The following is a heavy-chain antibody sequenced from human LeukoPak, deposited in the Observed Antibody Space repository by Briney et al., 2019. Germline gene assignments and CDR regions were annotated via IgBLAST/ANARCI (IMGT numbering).Heavy chain of an antibody. V-gene: IGHV3-21*01. CDR1: GFTFSNYN. CDR2: ISSSNNYI. J-gene: IGHJ4*01. Sequence: PGGALRLSCAASGFTFSNYNMNWVRQAPGKGLEWVSSISSSNNYIYYADSVKGRFTISRDNAKNTLYLQMNSLRAEDTAVYYCARDITLTRGGRSDYWGHGTLVTVSA. CDR3: ARDITLTRGGRSDY. D-gene: IGHD3-10*01.